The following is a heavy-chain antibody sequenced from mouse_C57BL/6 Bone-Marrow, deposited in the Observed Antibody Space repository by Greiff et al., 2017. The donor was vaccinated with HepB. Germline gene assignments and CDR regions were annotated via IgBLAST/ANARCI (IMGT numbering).Heavy chain of an antibody. D-gene: IGHD1-1*01. CDR3: ARRYYGSFFDY. J-gene: IGHJ2*01. Sequence: QVHVKQPGTELVKPGASVKLSCKASGYTFTSYWMHWVRQRPGQGLEWIGNINPSNGGTNYNEKFKSKATLTVDKSSSTAYMQLSSLTSEDSAVYYCARRYYGSFFDYWGQGTTLTVSS. CDR1: GYTFTSYW. CDR2: INPSNGGT. V-gene: IGHV1-53*01.